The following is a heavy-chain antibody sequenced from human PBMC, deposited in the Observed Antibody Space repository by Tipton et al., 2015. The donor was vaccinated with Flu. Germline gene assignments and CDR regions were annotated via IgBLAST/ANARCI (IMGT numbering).Heavy chain of an antibody. CDR1: SGSISSGGSF. D-gene: IGHD4-23*01. CDR2: IYNSGTT. J-gene: IGHJ4*02. Sequence: TLSLTCTVSSGSISSGGSFWSWIRQHPGKGLEWLGYIYNSGTTYYNPSLKSRLTISVDTSKNEFSLKLTSVTAADTAVYYCARGGNPPPRFDYWGQGTLVTVSS. V-gene: IGHV4-31*03. CDR3: ARGGNPPPRFDY.